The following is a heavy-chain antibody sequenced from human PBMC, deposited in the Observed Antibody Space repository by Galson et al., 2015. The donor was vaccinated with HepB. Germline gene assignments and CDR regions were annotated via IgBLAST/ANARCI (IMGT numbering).Heavy chain of an antibody. Sequence: SVKVSCKASGYTFISHTIHWVRQAPGQRLEWMGWLNAGNGNPKYSQRFQDRVTITSDTSATTVYMELSSLRSEDTAVYYCARETISSTWYSSWFDPWGQGTLVPVSS. V-gene: IGHV1-3*01. D-gene: IGHD6-13*01. CDR3: ARETISSTWYSSWFDP. J-gene: IGHJ5*02. CDR1: GYTFISHT. CDR2: LNAGNGNP.